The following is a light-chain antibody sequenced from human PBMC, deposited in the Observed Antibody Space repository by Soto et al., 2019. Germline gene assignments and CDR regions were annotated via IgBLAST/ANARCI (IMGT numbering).Light chain of an antibody. V-gene: IGLV2-23*02. J-gene: IGLJ2*01. CDR3: CSYAGSSTLV. CDR2: EVS. CDR1: SSVVGSYNL. Sequence: QSVLTQPASVSGSPGQSITISCTGTSSVVGSYNLVSWYQQHPGKAPKLMIYEVSKRPSGVSNRFSGSKSGNTASLTISGLQAEDEADYYCCSYAGSSTLVFGGGTKATVL.